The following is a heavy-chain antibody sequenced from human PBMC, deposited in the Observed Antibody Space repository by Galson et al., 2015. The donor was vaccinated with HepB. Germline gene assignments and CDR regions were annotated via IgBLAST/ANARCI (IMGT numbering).Heavy chain of an antibody. CDR2: IRSKANSYAT. J-gene: IGHJ4*02. D-gene: IGHD2-21*02. CDR3: TRQRGEGRLAYCGGDCYPFDY. Sequence: SLRLSCAASGLTFSGSAMHWVRQASGKGLEWVGRIRSKANSYATAFAASVKGRFTISRDDSKNTAYLQMNSLKTEDTAVYYCTRQRGEGRLAYCGGDCYPFDYWGQGTLVTVSS. V-gene: IGHV3-73*01. CDR1: GLTFSGSA.